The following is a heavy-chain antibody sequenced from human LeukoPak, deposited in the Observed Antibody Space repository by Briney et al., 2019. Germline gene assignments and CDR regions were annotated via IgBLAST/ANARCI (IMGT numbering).Heavy chain of an antibody. CDR3: ARERRMYYYDSSGSDY. J-gene: IGHJ4*02. CDR2: INPSGGST. CDR1: GYTFTSYY. Sequence: ASVKVSCKASGYTFTSYYMHWVRQAPGQGLEWMGIINPSGGSTSYAQKFQGRVTMTRDTSTSTVYMELSSLRSEDTVVYYCARERRMYYYDSSGSDYWGQGTLVTVSS. V-gene: IGHV1-46*01. D-gene: IGHD3-22*01.